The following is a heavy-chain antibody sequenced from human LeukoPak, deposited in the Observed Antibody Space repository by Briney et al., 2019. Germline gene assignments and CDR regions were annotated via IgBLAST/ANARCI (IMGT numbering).Heavy chain of an antibody. CDR1: GDSISRSNW. D-gene: IGHD4-11*01. CDR3: ARHNDYSRAFDI. V-gene: IGHV4-4*02. Sequence: SGTLSLTCAVSGDSISRSNWWSWVRQPPGKGLEWIGEIYHSGNTDYNPSLKSRVTISVDKSKNQFSLELSSVTAADTAVYYCARHNDYSRAFDIWGQGTMVTVSS. CDR2: IYHSGNT. J-gene: IGHJ3*02.